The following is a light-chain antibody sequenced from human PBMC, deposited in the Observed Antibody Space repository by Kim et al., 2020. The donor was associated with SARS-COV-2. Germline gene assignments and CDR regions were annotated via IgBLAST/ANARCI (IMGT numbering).Light chain of an antibody. J-gene: IGKJ2*01. Sequence: EIVMTQSPATLSVSPGERATLSCRASQSVSRYLAWYQQKPGQSPRLLIYGASTRATGIPARFSGSGYGTEFTLTISSLQSEDFAVYYCQQYNNWYTFGQGTKLEI. CDR3: QQYNNWYT. V-gene: IGKV3-15*01. CDR2: GAS. CDR1: QSVSRY.